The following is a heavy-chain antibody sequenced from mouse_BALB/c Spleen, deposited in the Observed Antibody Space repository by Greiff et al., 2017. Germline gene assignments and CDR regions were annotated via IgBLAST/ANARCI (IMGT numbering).Heavy chain of an antibody. CDR1: GFTFSSYT. V-gene: IGHV5-12-2*01. CDR2: ISNGGGST. J-gene: IGHJ3*01. Sequence: EVQLVESGGGLVQPGGSLKLSCAASGFTFSSYTMSWVRQTPEKRLEWVAYISNGGGSTYYPDTVKGRFTISRDNAKNTLYLQMSSLKSEDTAMYYCARHKAAYWGQGTLVTVSA. CDR3: ARHKAAY.